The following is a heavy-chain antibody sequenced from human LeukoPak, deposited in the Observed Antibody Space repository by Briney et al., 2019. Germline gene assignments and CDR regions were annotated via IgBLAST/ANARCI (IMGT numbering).Heavy chain of an antibody. CDR1: RFXLSNYE. CDR2: ISSSGYII. D-gene: IGHD3-10*01. CDR3: ARDRGWRSYFDY. Sequence: GGSLRLSCAASRFXLSNYEINWVRQAPGKGLEWVSYISSSGYIIFYADSVKGRFTISRDNAKNSLYLQMNSLRAEDTAVYYCARDRGWRSYFDYWGQGTLVTVSS. J-gene: IGHJ4*02. V-gene: IGHV3-48*03.